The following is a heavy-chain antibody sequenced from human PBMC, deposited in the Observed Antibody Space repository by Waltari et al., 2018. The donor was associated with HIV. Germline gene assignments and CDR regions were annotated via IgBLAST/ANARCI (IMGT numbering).Heavy chain of an antibody. V-gene: IGHV1-69*01. J-gene: IGHJ4*02. D-gene: IGHD2-2*01. CDR3: ARGHSSTSPPQYYFDY. CDR2: IIPIFGTA. CDR1: GGTFSSYA. Sequence: QVQLVQSGAEVKKPGSSVKVSCKASGGTFSSYAISWVRPAHGQGLEWMGGIIPIFGTANYAQKFQGRVTITADESTSTAYMELSSLRSEDTAVYYCARGHSSTSPPQYYFDYWGQGTLVTVSS.